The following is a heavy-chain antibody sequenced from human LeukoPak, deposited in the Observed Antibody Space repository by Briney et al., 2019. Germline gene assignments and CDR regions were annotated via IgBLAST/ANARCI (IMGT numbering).Heavy chain of an antibody. CDR1: GFIFSSYA. D-gene: IGHD4/OR15-4a*01. V-gene: IGHV3-64D*06. J-gene: IGHJ4*02. Sequence: PGGSLRLSCSASGFIFSSYAMHWVRQAPGKGLEFVSGISSNGGSTYYADSVKARFTMSRDNSKNALYLQMSRLRAEDTAVYYCVKRLNNYFDYWGQGTLVTVSS. CDR3: VKRLNNYFDY. CDR2: ISSNGGST.